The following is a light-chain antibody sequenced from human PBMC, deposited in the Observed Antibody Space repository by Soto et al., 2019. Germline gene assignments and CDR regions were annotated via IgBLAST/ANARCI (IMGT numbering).Light chain of an antibody. CDR3: SSYSTSSALV. CDR1: SADIGAFNY. J-gene: IGLJ3*02. V-gene: IGLV2-14*03. Sequence: QLVLTQPASVSGSPGQSITISCAGTSADIGAFNYVFWYQHHPGKAAKLLIYDVSDRPSGVSTRFSASKSANTASLTISGLQADDDADYYCSSYSTSSALVFGGGTKLTVL. CDR2: DVS.